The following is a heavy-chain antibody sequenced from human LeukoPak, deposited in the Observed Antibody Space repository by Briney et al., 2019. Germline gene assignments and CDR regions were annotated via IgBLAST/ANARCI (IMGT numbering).Heavy chain of an antibody. Sequence: REASVKVSCKASGYTSTSYGISWVRQAPGQGLEWMGWISAYNGNTNYAQKLQGRVTMTTDTSTSTAYMELRSLRSDDTAVYYCARGPAGYSSSWYPDWGQGTLVTVSS. D-gene: IGHD6-13*01. CDR1: GYTSTSYG. CDR2: ISAYNGNT. CDR3: ARGPAGYSSSWYPD. J-gene: IGHJ4*02. V-gene: IGHV1-18*01.